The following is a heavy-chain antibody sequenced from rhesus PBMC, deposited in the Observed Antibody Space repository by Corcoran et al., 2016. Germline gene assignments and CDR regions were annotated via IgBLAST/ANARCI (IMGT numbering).Heavy chain of an antibody. J-gene: IGHJ4*01. V-gene: IGHV4-122*02. CDR2: IYYRWST. CDR3: ASSDSSGWFDY. CDR1: GGSISSSYYY. Sequence: QVQLQESGPGLVKPSETLSLTCAVSGGSISSSYYYWRWIRPAPGKGLEGIGYIYYRWSTSYNPSLKSRVTISRDTAKNQFSLKLSSVTAADTAVYYCASSDSSGWFDYWGQGVLVTVSS. D-gene: IGHD6-31*01.